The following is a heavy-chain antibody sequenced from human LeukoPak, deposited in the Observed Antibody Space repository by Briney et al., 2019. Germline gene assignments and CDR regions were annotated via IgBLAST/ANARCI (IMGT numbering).Heavy chain of an antibody. V-gene: IGHV4-34*01. CDR3: ARSKKLTGYYVYLRLDY. J-gene: IGHJ4*02. CDR2: INHSGST. D-gene: IGHD3-9*01. CDR1: GGSFSGYY. Sequence: SETLSLTCAVYGGSFSGYYWSWIRQPPGKGLEWIGEINHSGSTNYNPSLKSRVTISVDTSKNQFSLKLSSVTAADTAVYCCARSKKLTGYYVYLRLDYWGQGTLVTVS.